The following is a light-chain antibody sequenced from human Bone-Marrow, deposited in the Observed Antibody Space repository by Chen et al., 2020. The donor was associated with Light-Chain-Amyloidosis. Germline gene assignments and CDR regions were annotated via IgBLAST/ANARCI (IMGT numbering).Light chain of an antibody. Sequence: SYVLTQPPSVSVAPGKTARITCGGNHIGSKTVHWYQQKPGQAPVLVIYYDSDRPSGIPERFSGSKSGNTATLTISRVEAGDEADYYCQVWDSSSDHVVFSGGTKLTVL. CDR2: YDS. J-gene: IGLJ2*01. V-gene: IGLV3-21*04. CDR1: HIGSKT. CDR3: QVWDSSSDHVV.